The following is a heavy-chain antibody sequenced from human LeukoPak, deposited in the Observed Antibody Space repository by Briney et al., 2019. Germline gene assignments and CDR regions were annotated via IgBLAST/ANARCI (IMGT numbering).Heavy chain of an antibody. CDR1: GFTFSSYA. CDR2: ISGSGGST. CDR3: AKGVGVGRTRSALYYFDY. Sequence: GGSLRLSCAASGFTFSSYAMSWVRQAPGKGLEWVSAISGSGGSTYYADSVKGRFTISRDNSKNTLYLQMNSLRAEDTAVYYCAKGVGVGRTRSALYYFDYWGQGTLVTVSS. D-gene: IGHD1-26*01. V-gene: IGHV3-23*01. J-gene: IGHJ4*02.